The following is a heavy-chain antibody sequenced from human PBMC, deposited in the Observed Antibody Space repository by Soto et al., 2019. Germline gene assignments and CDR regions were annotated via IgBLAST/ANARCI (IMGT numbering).Heavy chain of an antibody. CDR3: ARGDETVVLPGLFDF. CDR1: GFTFSTYA. J-gene: IGHJ4*02. CDR2: ITGGDNTK. Sequence: EVQLVESGGGLVQPGGSLRLSCAASGFTFSTYAMNWVRQAPGKGLEWVSYITGGDNTKYYADSVRGRFAISRDNAKNSLYLQMNRLRAEDTAVYFCARGDETVVLPGLFDFWGQGTLVSVSS. V-gene: IGHV3-48*01. D-gene: IGHD2-2*01.